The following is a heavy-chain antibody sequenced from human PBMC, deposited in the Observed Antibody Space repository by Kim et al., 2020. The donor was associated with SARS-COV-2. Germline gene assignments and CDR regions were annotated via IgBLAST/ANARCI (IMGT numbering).Heavy chain of an antibody. J-gene: IGHJ6*02. CDR3: ARAKFDWLLYSYGMDV. D-gene: IGHD3-9*01. CDR2: ISSSGSTI. CDR1: GFTFSSYE. Sequence: GGSLRLSCAASGFTFSSYEMNWVRQAPGKGLEWVSYISSSGSTIYYADSVKRRFTISRDNAKNSLYLQMNSLRAEDTAVYYCARAKFDWLLYSYGMDVWGQGTTVTVSS. V-gene: IGHV3-48*03.